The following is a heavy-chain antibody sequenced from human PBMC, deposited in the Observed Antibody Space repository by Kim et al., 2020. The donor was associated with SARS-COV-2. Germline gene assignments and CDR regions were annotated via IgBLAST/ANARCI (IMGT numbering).Heavy chain of an antibody. CDR3: ASYSPSHDSRGYYPGGRNWYFDL. V-gene: IGHV3-11*01. Sequence: GGSLRLSCAASGFTFSDYYMSWIRQAPGKGLEWVSYISSSGSTIYYADSVKGRFTISRDNAKNSLYLQMNSLRAEDTAVYYCASYSPSHDSRGYYPGGRNWYFDLWGRGTLVTVSS. CDR2: ISSSGSTI. D-gene: IGHD3-22*01. CDR1: GFTFSDYY. J-gene: IGHJ2*01.